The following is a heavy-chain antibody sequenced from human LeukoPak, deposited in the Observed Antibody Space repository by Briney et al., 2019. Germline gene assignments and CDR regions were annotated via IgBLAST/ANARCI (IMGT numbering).Heavy chain of an antibody. J-gene: IGHJ4*02. CDR1: GFTFRDYA. Sequence: SGGSLRLSCAASGFTFRDYAMRWVRQAPGKGLEWVSAISGSGGSTYYADSVKGRFTISRDNSKNTLYLQMNSLRAEDTAVYYCAKGGRVGSSFIDYWGQGTLVTVSS. CDR3: AKGGRVGSSFIDY. CDR2: ISGSGGST. V-gene: IGHV3-23*01. D-gene: IGHD6-13*01.